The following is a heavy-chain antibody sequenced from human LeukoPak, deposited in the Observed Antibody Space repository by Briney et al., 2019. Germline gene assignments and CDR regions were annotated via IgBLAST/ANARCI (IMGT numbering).Heavy chain of an antibody. D-gene: IGHD1-26*01. CDR2: INHSGST. CDR3: ARHSRGSPPAVWFDP. J-gene: IGHJ5*02. CDR1: GGSFSGYY. V-gene: IGHV4-34*01. Sequence: KPSETLSLTCAVYGGSFSGYYWSWIRQPPGKGLEWIGEINHSGSTNYNPSLKSRVTISVDTSKNQFSLKLSSVTAADTAVYYCARHSRGSPPAVWFDPWGQGTLVTVSS.